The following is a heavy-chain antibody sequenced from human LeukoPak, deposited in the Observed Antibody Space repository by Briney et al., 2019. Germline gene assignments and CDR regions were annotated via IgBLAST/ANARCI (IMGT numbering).Heavy chain of an antibody. D-gene: IGHD3-22*01. CDR3: ARLYYYDSSGYYYFDY. CDR1: GDSISSNNW. V-gene: IGHV4-4*02. Sequence: PSETLSLTCAVSGDSISSNNWWSWVRQTSGKGLEWIGEIYHSGSTTNYNPSLKSRVTMSVDKSKNQFSLKLTSVTAADTAVYYCARLYYYDSSGYYYFDYWGQRTLVTVSS. CDR2: IYHSGSTT. J-gene: IGHJ4*02.